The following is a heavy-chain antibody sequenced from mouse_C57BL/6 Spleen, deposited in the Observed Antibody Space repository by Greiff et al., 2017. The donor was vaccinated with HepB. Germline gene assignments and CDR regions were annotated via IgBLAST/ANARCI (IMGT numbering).Heavy chain of an antibody. V-gene: IGHV3-1*01. D-gene: IGHD2-4*01. J-gene: IGHJ3*01. CDR3: ARDRYDYALAY. CDR2: ISYSGST. CDR1: GYSITSGYD. Sequence: EVQLQQSGPGMVKPSQSLSLTCTVTGYSITSGYDWHWIRHFPGNKLEWMGYISYSGSTNYNPSLKSRISITHDTSKNHFFLKLNSVTTEDTATYYCARDRYDYALAYWGQGTLVTVSA.